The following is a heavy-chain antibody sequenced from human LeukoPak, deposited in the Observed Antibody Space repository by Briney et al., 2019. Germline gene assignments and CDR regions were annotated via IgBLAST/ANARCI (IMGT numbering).Heavy chain of an antibody. V-gene: IGHV1-2*02. CDR2: INPNSGGT. CDR3: ARAESSDNEFDI. J-gene: IGHJ3*02. Sequence: VASVKVSCKASGYTFTGYYMHWVRQAPGQGLEWMGWINPNSGGTNYAQKFQGRVTMTRDTSISTAYMELSRLRSDDTAVYYCARAESSDNEFDIWGQGTMVTVSS. CDR1: GYTFTGYY. D-gene: IGHD3-22*01.